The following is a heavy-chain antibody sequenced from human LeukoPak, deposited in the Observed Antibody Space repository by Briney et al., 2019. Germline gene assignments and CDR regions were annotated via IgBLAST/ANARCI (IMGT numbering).Heavy chain of an antibody. D-gene: IGHD4-17*01. V-gene: IGHV3-72*01. CDR1: GFTFSDHY. CDR2: TKNKTKSYTT. J-gene: IGHJ4*02. Sequence: GASLRLSCAASGFTFSDHYMDWVRQAPGKGLEWVGRTKNKTKSYTTAYAAPVKGSFTISRDGSKSSLFLQMKSLKTEDTAVYYCARVTTLTDYYYDYWGQGTLVTVSS. CDR3: ARVTTLTDYYYDY.